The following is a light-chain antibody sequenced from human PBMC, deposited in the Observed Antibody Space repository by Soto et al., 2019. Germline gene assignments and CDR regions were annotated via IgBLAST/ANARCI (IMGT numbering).Light chain of an antibody. CDR3: SSYTSSSTLV. Sequence: QSVLTQPASVSGSPGQSITISCTGTSSDVGGYNSVSWYQQNPGKAPKLIIYEVSNRPSGVSNRFSGSKSGNTASLTISGLQAEDEADYYCSSYTSSSTLVFGGGTKLTVL. CDR1: SSDVGGYNS. CDR2: EVS. V-gene: IGLV2-14*01. J-gene: IGLJ2*01.